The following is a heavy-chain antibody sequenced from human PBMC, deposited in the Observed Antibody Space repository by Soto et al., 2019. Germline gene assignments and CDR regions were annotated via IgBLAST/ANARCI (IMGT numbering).Heavy chain of an antibody. D-gene: IGHD2-2*01. Sequence: QVQLVQSGAEVKKPGASVKVSCKASGYTFTSYGISWVRQAPGQGLEWMGWMSAYNSNTNYAQKLQGRVTMTTDTSTSTAYMELRSLRSDDTAVYYCARDRQRYCISTSCSLYYGMDVWGQGTTVTVSS. CDR3: ARDRQRYCISTSCSLYYGMDV. CDR2: MSAYNSNT. CDR1: GYTFTSYG. V-gene: IGHV1-18*01. J-gene: IGHJ6*02.